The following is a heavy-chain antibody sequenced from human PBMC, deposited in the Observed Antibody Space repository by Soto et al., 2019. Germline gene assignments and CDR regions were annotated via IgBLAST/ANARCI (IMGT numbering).Heavy chain of an antibody. D-gene: IGHD2-15*01. Sequence: ASVKVSCKASGYTFTSYGISWVRQAPGQGLEWMGWISAYNGNTNYAQKLQGRVTMTTDTSTSTAYMELRSLRSDDTAVYYCARSLGYCSGGSCYSVGDWFDPWGQGTLVTVSS. V-gene: IGHV1-18*01. CDR3: ARSLGYCSGGSCYSVGDWFDP. CDR1: GYTFTSYG. CDR2: ISAYNGNT. J-gene: IGHJ5*02.